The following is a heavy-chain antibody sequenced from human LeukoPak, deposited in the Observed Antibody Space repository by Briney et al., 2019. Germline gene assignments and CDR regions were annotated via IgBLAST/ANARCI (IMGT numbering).Heavy chain of an antibody. D-gene: IGHD6-19*01. V-gene: IGHV5-51*01. Sequence: PGESLKISCEGSGYTFTNYWIGWVRQMPGNGLEWMGIVYPDDSDVRYSPSFRGQVTISVDKSINTAFLQWSSLKASDTAMYYCARVDRYTSGWNAFDMWGQGTMVTVSS. J-gene: IGHJ3*02. CDR1: GYTFTNYW. CDR2: VYPDDSDV. CDR3: ARVDRYTSGWNAFDM.